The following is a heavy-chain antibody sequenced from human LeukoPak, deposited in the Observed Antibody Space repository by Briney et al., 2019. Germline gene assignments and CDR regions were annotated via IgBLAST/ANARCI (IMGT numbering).Heavy chain of an antibody. D-gene: IGHD2-2*01. J-gene: IGHJ3*01. Sequence: SETLSLTCTVSGGSFSSSSYYWAWIRRPPRKGLEWIGSFYYDGSTYYNPSLKSRVTVSVDTSKNQFSLRLTSVSAADTAFYYCVRRAHVDMPVWGQGTLVTVSS. V-gene: IGHV4-39*01. CDR3: VRRAHVDMPV. CDR2: FYYDGST. CDR1: GGSFSSSSYY.